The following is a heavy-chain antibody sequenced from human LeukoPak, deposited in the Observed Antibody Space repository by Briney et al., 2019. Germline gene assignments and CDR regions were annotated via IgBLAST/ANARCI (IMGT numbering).Heavy chain of an antibody. J-gene: IGHJ4*02. CDR2: INPNSGGT. CDR1: GYTFTGYY. CDR3: AREYGGSGRDY. Sequence: ASVKVSCKASGYTFTGYYMHCVRQAPGQGLEWMGWINPNSGGTNYAQKFQGRVTMTRDTSISTAYTEMSRLRSDDTAVYYCAREYGGSGRDYWGQGTLVTVSS. V-gene: IGHV1-2*02. D-gene: IGHD4-23*01.